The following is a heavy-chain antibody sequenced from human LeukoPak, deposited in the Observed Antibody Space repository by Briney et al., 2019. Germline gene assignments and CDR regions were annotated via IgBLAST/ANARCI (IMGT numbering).Heavy chain of an antibody. J-gene: IGHJ6*03. CDR1: GFTFSSYA. Sequence: PGGFLRLSCAASGFTFSSYAMHWVRQAPGKGLEYVSAISSNGGSTYYANSVKGRSTISRDNSKNTLYLQMGSLRAEDMAVYYCARLGYCSGGSCYYMDVWGKGTTVTVSS. V-gene: IGHV3-64*01. CDR2: ISSNGGST. D-gene: IGHD2-15*01. CDR3: ARLGYCSGGSCYYMDV.